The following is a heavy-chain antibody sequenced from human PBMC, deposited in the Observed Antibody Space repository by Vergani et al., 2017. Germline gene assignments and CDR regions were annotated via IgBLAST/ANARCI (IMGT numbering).Heavy chain of an antibody. Sequence: EVQVVESGGGLVQPGGSLRLSCAASGFTVSSNHMSWVRQAPGKGLEWVSVIYSGGSTYYADSVKGRFTISRDNSKNTLYLQMNSLRAEDTAVYYCAREDEWQWLVNWGQGTLVTVSS. J-gene: IGHJ4*02. D-gene: IGHD6-19*01. CDR1: GFTVSSNH. CDR2: IYSGGST. CDR3: AREDEWQWLVN. V-gene: IGHV3-66*02.